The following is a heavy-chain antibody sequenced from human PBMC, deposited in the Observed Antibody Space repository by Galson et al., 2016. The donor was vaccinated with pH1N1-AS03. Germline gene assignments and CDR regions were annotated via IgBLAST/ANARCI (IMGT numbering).Heavy chain of an antibody. CDR3: AREVGRRDGYIWTSDAFDV. CDR1: GFSLGSHE. J-gene: IGHJ3*01. CDR2: ITADGTSR. V-gene: IGHV3-48*03. D-gene: IGHD5-24*01. Sequence: SLRLSCAASGFSLGSHEMNWVRQAPGKGLEWISYITADGTSRKYADSVRGRFTITRDNANNLVFLYMSSLTVEATGLYYRAREVGRRDGYIWTSDAFDVWGRGTTVIVSA.